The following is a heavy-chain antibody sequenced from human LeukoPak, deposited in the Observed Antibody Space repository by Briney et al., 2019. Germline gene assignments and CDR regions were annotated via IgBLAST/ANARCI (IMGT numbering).Heavy chain of an antibody. CDR3: AKEETRRFDC. J-gene: IGHJ4*02. CDR2: ITSGGNT. Sequence: GGSLRLSCAASGFTFSSYAMSWVRQAPGKGLEWVSAITSGGNTYYADSVKGRFTISRDNSKNTLYLQMNSLRAEDTAVYYYAKEETRRFDCWGQGTLVTVSS. CDR1: GFTFSSYA. V-gene: IGHV3-23*01.